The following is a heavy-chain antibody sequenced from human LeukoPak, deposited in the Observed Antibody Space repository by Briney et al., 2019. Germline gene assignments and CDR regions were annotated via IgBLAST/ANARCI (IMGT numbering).Heavy chain of an antibody. CDR2: IYSGGST. V-gene: IGHV3-66*01. D-gene: IGHD1-1*01. CDR1: EFSVGSNY. CDR3: ARCTTGRTFGSLREIKRSREIDY. J-gene: IGHJ4*02. Sequence: GGSLRLSCAASEFSVGSNYMTWVRQAPGKGLEWVSLIYSGGSTYYADSVKGRFTISRDNAKNSLYLQMNSLRDEDTAVYYCARCTTGRTFGSLREIKRSREIDYWGQGTLITVSS.